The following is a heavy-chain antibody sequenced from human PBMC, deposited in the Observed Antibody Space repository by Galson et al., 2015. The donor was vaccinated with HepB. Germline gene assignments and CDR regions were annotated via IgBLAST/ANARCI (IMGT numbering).Heavy chain of an antibody. CDR2: ISYDGSNK. V-gene: IGHV3-30*18. Sequence: SLRLSCAASGFTFSSYGMHWVRQAPGKGLEWVAVISYDGSNKYYADSVKGRFTISRDNSKNTLYLQMNSLRAEDTAVYYCAKFGTTVTTSQPYDYWGQGTLVTVSS. D-gene: IGHD4-17*01. J-gene: IGHJ4*02. CDR3: AKFGTTVTTSQPYDY. CDR1: GFTFSSYG.